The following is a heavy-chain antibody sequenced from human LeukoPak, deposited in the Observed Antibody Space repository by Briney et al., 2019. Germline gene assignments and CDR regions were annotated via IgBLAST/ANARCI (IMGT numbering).Heavy chain of an antibody. CDR1: GFTFSSYA. CDR3: AKDPQYCSGGSCYYYYYYMDV. J-gene: IGHJ6*03. V-gene: IGHV3-23*01. D-gene: IGHD2-15*01. Sequence: GGSLRLSCAASGFTFSSYAMSWVRQAPGKGLEWVSAISGSGGSTYYADSVKGRFTISRDISKNTLYLQMNSLRAEDTAVYYCAKDPQYCSGGSCYYYYYYMDVWGKGTTVTVSS. CDR2: ISGSGGST.